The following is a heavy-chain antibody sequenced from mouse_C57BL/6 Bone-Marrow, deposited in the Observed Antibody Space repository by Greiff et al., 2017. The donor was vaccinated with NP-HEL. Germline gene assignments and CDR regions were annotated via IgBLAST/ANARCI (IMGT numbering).Heavy chain of an antibody. CDR3: ARAGGYDEMDY. Sequence: ESGPGLVKPSQSLSLTCSVTGYSIPSGYYWNWIRQFPGNKLEWMGYISYDGSNNYNPSLKNRISITRDTSKNQFFLKLNSVTTEDTATYYCARAGGYDEMDYWGQGTSVTVSS. J-gene: IGHJ4*01. CDR2: ISYDGSN. V-gene: IGHV3-6*01. D-gene: IGHD2-2*01. CDR1: GYSIPSGYY.